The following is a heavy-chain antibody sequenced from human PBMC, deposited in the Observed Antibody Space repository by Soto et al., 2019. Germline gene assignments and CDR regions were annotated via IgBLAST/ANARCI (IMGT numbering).Heavy chain of an antibody. CDR2: ISSSSSTI. D-gene: IGHD3-16*01. V-gene: IGHV3-48*01. Sequence: EVQLVESGGGLVQPGGSLRLSCAASRFTFSSYSMNWVRQAPGKGLEWVSYISSSSSTIYYADSGKGRFTIIRDNAQNALDVQMNTRRAEDTAVYYGESSLDVPFDNWGQGTQVTVSS. CDR1: RFTFSSYS. CDR3: ESSLDVPFDN. J-gene: IGHJ4*02.